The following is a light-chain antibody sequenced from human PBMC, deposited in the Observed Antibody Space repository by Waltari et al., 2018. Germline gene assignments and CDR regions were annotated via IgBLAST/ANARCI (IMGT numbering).Light chain of an antibody. J-gene: IGKJ1*01. Sequence: EIVLTQSPGTLSLSPGERATLSCRASQSVSSSYLAWYQQKPGQALRLLIYGASSRATGIADRVSGSGSGTDFTLTVSRLGPEDFAVYYCQQYGSAPRTFGQGTKVEIK. CDR1: QSVSSSY. CDR2: GAS. CDR3: QQYGSAPRT. V-gene: IGKV3-20*01.